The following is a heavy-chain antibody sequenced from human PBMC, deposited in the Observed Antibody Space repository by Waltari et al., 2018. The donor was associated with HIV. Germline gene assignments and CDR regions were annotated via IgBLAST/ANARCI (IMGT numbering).Heavy chain of an antibody. J-gene: IGHJ4*02. V-gene: IGHV3-30*18. Sequence: QVQLVESGGGVVQPGRSLRLSCAASGFPFVAYGRHWVRQAPGKGLEWVAVIWYNGNTKFYADSVKGRFTISRDNSKNTLYLQMNSLRGEDTAIYYCAKDLEGSGSLGAAHWGQGILVTVSS. CDR2: IWYNGNTK. D-gene: IGHD6-19*01. CDR3: AKDLEGSGSLGAAH. CDR1: GFPFVAYG.